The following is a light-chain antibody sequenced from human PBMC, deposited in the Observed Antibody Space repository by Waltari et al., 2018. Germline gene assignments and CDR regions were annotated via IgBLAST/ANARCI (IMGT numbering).Light chain of an antibody. J-gene: IGKJ4*01. Sequence: DIVMTQSPDSLAVSLGERATINCKPSQSVLYSSDNRNYLAWYQQKPGQPPNLLIYWASTRESGVPDRFSGSGSGTDFTLTISSLQAEDVAVYYCQQYFGLPLTFGGGTKLEIK. CDR2: WAS. CDR1: QSVLYSSDNRNY. V-gene: IGKV4-1*01. CDR3: QQYFGLPLT.